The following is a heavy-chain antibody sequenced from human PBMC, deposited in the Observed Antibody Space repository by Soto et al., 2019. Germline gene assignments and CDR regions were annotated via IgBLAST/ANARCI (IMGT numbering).Heavy chain of an antibody. CDR3: ATDGAAGAVMGV. J-gene: IGHJ6*02. CDR2: ISRGGEYI. V-gene: IGHV3-21*06. D-gene: IGHD6-13*01. CDR1: GLIFSNYG. Sequence: EVQLVESGGGLVKPGGSLRLSCTASGLIFSNYGMNWVRQAAGKRPEWVSSISRGGEYIDYAASVKGRLTISRDNANNILYLQLTSLGVEDTAVYYCATDGAAGAVMGVWGQGTRVTVSS.